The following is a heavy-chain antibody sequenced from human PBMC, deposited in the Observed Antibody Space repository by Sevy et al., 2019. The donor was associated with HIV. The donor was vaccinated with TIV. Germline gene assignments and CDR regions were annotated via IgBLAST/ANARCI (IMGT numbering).Heavy chain of an antibody. CDR3: ARDYGSTYFFDS. CDR2: IYYSGTT. CDR1: GASISSSHYY. D-gene: IGHD4-17*01. V-gene: IGHV4-39*01. Sequence: SETLSLTCAVSGASISSSHYYWGWIRQPPGEGLEWIGNIYYSGTTYYRPSLKSRATISVDTSKNQFSLKLSSVTAADTAIYYCARDYGSTYFFDSWGQGTLVTVSS. J-gene: IGHJ4*02.